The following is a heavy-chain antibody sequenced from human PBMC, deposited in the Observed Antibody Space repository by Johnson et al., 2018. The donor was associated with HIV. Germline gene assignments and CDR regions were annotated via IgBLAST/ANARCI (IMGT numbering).Heavy chain of an antibody. CDR3: AKNNQVWGLLPVDAFDI. V-gene: IGHV3-13*01. CDR2: IGTAGDT. CDR1: GFTVNSNY. J-gene: IGHJ3*02. Sequence: VQLVESGGGLIQPGGSLRLSCAASGFTVNSNYMTWVRQATGKGLEWVSAIGTAGDTYYPGSVKGRFTISRENAKNSLYLQMNSLRAGDTAVYYCAKNNQVWGLLPVDAFDIWGQGTLITVSS. D-gene: IGHD1-26*01.